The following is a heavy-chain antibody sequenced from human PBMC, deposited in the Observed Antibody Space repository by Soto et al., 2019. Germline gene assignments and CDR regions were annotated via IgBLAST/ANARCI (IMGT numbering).Heavy chain of an antibody. CDR1: GYTFTSYG. CDR3: ARDASIIAAAGTIYYYYGMDV. CDR2: ISANNGNT. D-gene: IGHD6-13*01. V-gene: IGHV1-18*01. Sequence: QVQLVQSGAEVKKPWASVKVSCKASGYTFTSYGISWVRQAPGQGLEWMGWISANNGNTNYAQKLQGRVNMTTDTATSTAYMELRSLRSDDTAVYYCARDASIIAAAGTIYYYYGMDVWGQGTTVTVSS. J-gene: IGHJ6*02.